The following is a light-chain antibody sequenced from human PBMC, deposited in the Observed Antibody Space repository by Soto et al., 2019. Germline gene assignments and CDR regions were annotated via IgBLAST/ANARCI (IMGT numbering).Light chain of an antibody. CDR2: GAS. J-gene: IGKJ1*01. Sequence: EIVMTQSPATLSVSPGERATLSCRASRSVSSNLAWYQQKPGQAPRLLIYGASTRATGIPARFSGSGSGTEFTLTISSLQSEDFAVYYCHQYNNWPRTFGQGTKVEIK. CDR1: RSVSSN. V-gene: IGKV3-15*01. CDR3: HQYNNWPRT.